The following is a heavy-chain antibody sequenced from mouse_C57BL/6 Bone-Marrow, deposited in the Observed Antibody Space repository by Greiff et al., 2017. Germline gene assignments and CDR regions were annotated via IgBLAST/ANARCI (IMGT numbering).Heavy chain of an antibody. CDR1: GYTFTGYW. J-gene: IGHJ1*03. CDR3: ARPYYRIYWYVDV. D-gene: IGHD2-12*01. Sequence: QVQLQQSGAELMKPGASVKLSCKATGYTFTGYWIEWVKQRPGHGLEWIGEILPGSGSTNYNEKFKSKATLTADTSSSTAYMQLSSLTSEDSAVDYCARPYYRIYWYVDVWGTGTTVTVSS. V-gene: IGHV1-9*01. CDR2: ILPGSGST.